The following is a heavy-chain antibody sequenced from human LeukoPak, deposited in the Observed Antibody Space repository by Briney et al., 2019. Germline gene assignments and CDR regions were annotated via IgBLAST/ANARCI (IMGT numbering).Heavy chain of an antibody. D-gene: IGHD3-22*01. V-gene: IGHV1-46*01. CDR1: GYTFTSYY. Sequence: ASVKVSCKASGYTFTSYYMHWVRQAPGQGLEWMGIINPSGGSTSCAQKFQGRVTMTRDTSTSTVYMELSSLRSEDTAVYYCARGPYITMIVVVTGNAFDIWGRGTMVTVSS. CDR3: ARGPYITMIVVVTGNAFDI. J-gene: IGHJ3*02. CDR2: INPSGGST.